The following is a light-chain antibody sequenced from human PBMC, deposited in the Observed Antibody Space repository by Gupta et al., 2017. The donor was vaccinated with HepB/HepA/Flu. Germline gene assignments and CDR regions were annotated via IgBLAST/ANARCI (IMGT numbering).Light chain of an antibody. CDR1: HSVSSD. J-gene: IGKJ1*01. CDR3: HQYNNWPGT. Sequence: EIVMTQSPATLSVSPGERATLSCRASHSVSSDLAWYQQKPGQAPRLLIYGASTRATGFPARFSGSGSGTDFTLTISSLQSEDFAVYYCHQYNNWPGTFGQGTKVEIK. CDR2: GAS. V-gene: IGKV3-15*01.